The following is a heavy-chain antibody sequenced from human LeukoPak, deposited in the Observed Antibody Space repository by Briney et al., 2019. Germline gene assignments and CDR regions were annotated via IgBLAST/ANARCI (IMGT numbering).Heavy chain of an antibody. Sequence: QPGGPLRLSCAASGFSFSKFAMHWVRQAPGRGLESVSGISYNGAGTYYANSVKGRFTISRDNSKKTLYLQVGSLRVEDMGVYYCARGHFWSGYTYQDYFYYMDVWGKGTAVTVSS. CDR3: ARGHFWSGYTYQDYFYYMDV. V-gene: IGHV3-64*01. D-gene: IGHD3-3*02. CDR2: ISYNGAGT. CDR1: GFSFSKFA. J-gene: IGHJ6*03.